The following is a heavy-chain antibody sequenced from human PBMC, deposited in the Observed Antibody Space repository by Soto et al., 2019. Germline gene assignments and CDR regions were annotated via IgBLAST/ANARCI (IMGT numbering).Heavy chain of an antibody. CDR2: ISYDGSNK. D-gene: IGHD6-19*01. CDR1: GFTFSSYG. V-gene: IGHV3-30*18. J-gene: IGHJ4*02. Sequence: QVQLVESGGGVVQPGRSLRLSCAASGFTFSSYGMHWVRQAPGKGLEWVAVISYDGSNKYYADSVKGRFTISRDNSKNTLSLQMNSLRAEDTAVYYGAKETRGWSHLYYFDYWGQGTLVTVSS. CDR3: AKETRGWSHLYYFDY.